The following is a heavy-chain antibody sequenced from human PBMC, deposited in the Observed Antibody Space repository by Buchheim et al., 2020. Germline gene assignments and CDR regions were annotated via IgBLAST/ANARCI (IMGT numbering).Heavy chain of an antibody. Sequence: QVQLVESGGGVVQPGRSLRLSCAASGFTFRSYAMHWVRQAPGKGLEWVAVISYDGSNKYYADSVKGRFTISRANSKNTLYLQMNSLRAEDTAVYYCASLYSSSSARADYWGQGTL. D-gene: IGHD6-6*01. CDR2: ISYDGSNK. CDR1: GFTFRSYA. J-gene: IGHJ4*02. CDR3: ASLYSSSSARADY. V-gene: IGHV3-30-3*01.